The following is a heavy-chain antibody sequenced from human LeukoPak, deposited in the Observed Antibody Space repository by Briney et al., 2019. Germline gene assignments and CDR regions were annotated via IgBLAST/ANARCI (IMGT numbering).Heavy chain of an antibody. D-gene: IGHD5-18*01. CDR1: GFTFSNYW. J-gene: IGHJ4*02. CDR3: ARDIRYSYGHGY. CDR2: IKQDGSEK. V-gene: IGHV3-7*01. Sequence: AGSLRLSCAASGFTFSNYWMSWVRHAPGKGLEWVANIKQDGSEKSYVDSVKGQFTNSRDNAKNLLYLQMNSVRAGDTGVYYCARDIRYSYGHGYWGQGTLVTVSS.